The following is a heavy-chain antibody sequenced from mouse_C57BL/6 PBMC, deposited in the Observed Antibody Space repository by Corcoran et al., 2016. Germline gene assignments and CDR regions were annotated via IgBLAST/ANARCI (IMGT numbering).Heavy chain of an antibody. V-gene: IGHV9-3*01. CDR3: AGGLHYYAMDY. CDR1: GYTFTTYG. J-gene: IGHJ4*01. Sequence: QIQLVQSGPELKKPGETVKISCKASGYTFTTYGMSWVKQAPGKGLKWMGWINTYSGVPTYADDFKGRFAFSLETSASTAYLQINNLKNEDTATYFCAGGLHYYAMDYWGQGTSVTVSS. CDR2: INTYSGVP. D-gene: IGHD2-2*01.